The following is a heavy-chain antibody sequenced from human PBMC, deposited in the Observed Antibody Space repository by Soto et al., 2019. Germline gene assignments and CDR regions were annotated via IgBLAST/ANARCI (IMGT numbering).Heavy chain of an antibody. Sequence: GGSLRLSCAASGFTFSDYYMSWIRQAPGKGLEWVSYISSSGSTIYYADSVKGRFTISRDNAKNSLYLQMNSLRAEDTAVYYCARDPPIDAHEPPRDAFDIWGQGTMVTVSS. V-gene: IGHV3-11*01. J-gene: IGHJ3*02. CDR1: GFTFSDYY. CDR3: ARDPPIDAHEPPRDAFDI. CDR2: ISSSGSTI.